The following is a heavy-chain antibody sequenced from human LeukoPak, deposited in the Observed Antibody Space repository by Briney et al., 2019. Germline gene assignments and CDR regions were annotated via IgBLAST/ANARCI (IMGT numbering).Heavy chain of an antibody. CDR2: IYYSGST. V-gene: IGHV4-59*01. J-gene: IGHJ4*02. CDR1: GGSISSYY. D-gene: IGHD5-12*01. CDR3: ARDRLGGYSYVY. Sequence: SETLSLTCTVSGGSISSYYWSWIRQPPGKGLEWIEYIYYSGSTNYNPSLKSRVTISRDTSKNQFSLKLSSVTAADMAVYYCARDRLGGYSYVYWGQGSLVTVSS.